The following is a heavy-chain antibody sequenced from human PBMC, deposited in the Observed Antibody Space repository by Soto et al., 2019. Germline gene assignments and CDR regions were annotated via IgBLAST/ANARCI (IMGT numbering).Heavy chain of an antibody. CDR1: GDTFGCNS. CDR2: IAPMSGTA. D-gene: IGHD1-1*01. V-gene: IGHV1-69*08. Sequence: QVHLVQSGAEVKKPGASVRVSCKASGDTFGCNSINWVRQAPGQGPEWMGRIAPMSGTAEYADKFQGRLTSIADTSTTTVHMEASSLRSEHTAVYYWARGGQLRGEMDVWGKGTSVTVSS. CDR3: ARGGQLRGEMDV. J-gene: IGHJ6*04.